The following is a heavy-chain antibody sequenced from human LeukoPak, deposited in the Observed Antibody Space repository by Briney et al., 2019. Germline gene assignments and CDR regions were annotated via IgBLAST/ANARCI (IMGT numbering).Heavy chain of an antibody. J-gene: IGHJ4*02. V-gene: IGHV1-46*03. Sequence: ASVKVSRKASGYTFTSYYMHWVRQAPGQGLEWMGIINPSGGSTSYAQKFQGRVTMTRDTSTSTVYMELSSLRSEDTAVYYCARERYSGYDLGYWGQGTLVTVSS. CDR2: INPSGGST. CDR3: ARERYSGYDLGY. CDR1: GYTFTSYY. D-gene: IGHD5-12*01.